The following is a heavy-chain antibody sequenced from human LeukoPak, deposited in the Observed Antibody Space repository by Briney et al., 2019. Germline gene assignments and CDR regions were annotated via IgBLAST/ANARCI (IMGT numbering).Heavy chain of an antibody. CDR2: IYYSGST. CDR1: GGSISDSSYY. Sequence: ASETLSLTCTVSGGSISDSSYYWGWIRQPPGKGLEWIGSIYYSGSTYYNPSLKSRVTISVDTSKNQISLKLSSVTAADTAVYYCARDHNQYYYGSGVSGGWFDPWGQGTLVTVSS. D-gene: IGHD3-10*01. J-gene: IGHJ5*02. V-gene: IGHV4-39*07. CDR3: ARDHNQYYYGSGVSGGWFDP.